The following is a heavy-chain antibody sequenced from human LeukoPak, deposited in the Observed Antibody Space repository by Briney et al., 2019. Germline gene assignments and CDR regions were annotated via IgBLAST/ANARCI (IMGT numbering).Heavy chain of an antibody. D-gene: IGHD6-13*01. J-gene: IGHJ1*01. CDR3: ASNPAAGSGEYFQH. Sequence: RASVKVSCKASGGTFSSYAISWVRQAPGQGLEWMGRIIPILGIANYAQKFQGRVTITADKSTSTAYMELSSLRSEDTAVYYCASNPAAGSGEYFQHWGQGTLVTVSS. V-gene: IGHV1-69*04. CDR1: GGTFSSYA. CDR2: IIPILGIA.